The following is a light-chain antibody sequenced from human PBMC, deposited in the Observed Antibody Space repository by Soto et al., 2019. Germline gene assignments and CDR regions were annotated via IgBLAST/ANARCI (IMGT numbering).Light chain of an antibody. CDR2: VVS. V-gene: IGKV3-20*01. J-gene: IGKJ2*01. CDR3: QQYSNSLYT. Sequence: EIVLTQSPGTLSLSPGERATLSCRASQSVSTNYLAWNQQKPGQAPRLLISVVSSRATGIPDRFSGSGSGTDFTLTISRLEPEDFAVYYCQQYSNSLYTFGQGTKLEIK. CDR1: QSVSTNY.